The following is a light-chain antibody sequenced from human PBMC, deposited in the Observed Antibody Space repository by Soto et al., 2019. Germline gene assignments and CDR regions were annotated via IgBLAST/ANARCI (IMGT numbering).Light chain of an antibody. V-gene: IGKV3-11*01. CDR2: DAS. CDR3: QQLGSWPGT. J-gene: IGKJ2*01. CDR1: QSISNF. Sequence: EIVLTQSPATLSLSPGERATLSCRASQSISNFLAWYQHKPGQAPRLLIYDASNRATDIPARFSGGGSGTDFTLTISSLEPEDFAVYYCQQLGSWPGTFGQGTKLEIK.